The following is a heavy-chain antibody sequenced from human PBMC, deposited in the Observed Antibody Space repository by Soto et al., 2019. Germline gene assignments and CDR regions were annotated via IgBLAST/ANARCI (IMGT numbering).Heavy chain of an antibody. CDR1: GFTFSSYA. V-gene: IGHV3-23*01. CDR2: ISGSGGST. D-gene: IGHD3-10*01. CDR3: AKDVLLWFGELSGMDV. Sequence: EVQLLESGGGLVQPGGSLRLSCAASGFTFSSYAMSWVRQAPGKGLEWVSAISGSGGSTYYADSVKGRFTISRDNSKSTLYLQMNSVSAEDTAVYYCAKDVLLWFGELSGMDVWGQGTTVTVSS. J-gene: IGHJ6*02.